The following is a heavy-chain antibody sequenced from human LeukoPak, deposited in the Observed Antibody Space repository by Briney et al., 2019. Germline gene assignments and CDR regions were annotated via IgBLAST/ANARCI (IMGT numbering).Heavy chain of an antibody. CDR3: ARFRGYYYGSGTKYFYYGMDV. D-gene: IGHD3-10*01. Sequence: PSETLSLTCTVSGGSISSYYWSWIRQPPGKGLEWIGEINHSGSTNYNPSLESRVTISVDTSKNQFSLKLSSVTAADTAVYYCARFRGYYYGSGTKYFYYGMDVWGQGTTVTVSS. CDR2: INHSGST. J-gene: IGHJ6*02. CDR1: GGSISSYY. V-gene: IGHV4-34*01.